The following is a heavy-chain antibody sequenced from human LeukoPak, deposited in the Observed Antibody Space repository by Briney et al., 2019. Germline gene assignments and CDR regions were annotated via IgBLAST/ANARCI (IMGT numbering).Heavy chain of an antibody. CDR2: ISPGGGMT. D-gene: IGHD6-19*01. V-gene: IGHV3-11*01. CDR3: AGGRDIAVAGPGGYFDY. CDR1: GFIFSDYH. J-gene: IGHJ4*02. Sequence: GGSLRLSCAASGFIFSDYHMSWIRQAPGKGLEWLPYISPGGGMTYFADSVKGRFTISRDNARNSLSLQMNSLTAEDTAVYYCAGGRDIAVAGPGGYFDYWGQGTLVTVSS.